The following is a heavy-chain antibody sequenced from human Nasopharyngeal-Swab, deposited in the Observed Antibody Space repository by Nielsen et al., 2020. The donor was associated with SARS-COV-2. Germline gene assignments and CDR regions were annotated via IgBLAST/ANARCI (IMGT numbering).Heavy chain of an antibody. CDR3: ARDDGQLGDS. J-gene: IGHJ4*02. D-gene: IGHD6-6*01. CDR2: IGGSGDST. Sequence: GGSLRLSCAATGFTFSSYCMTWVRQAPGKGLEWVSSIGGSGDSTFYADSVKGRFTISRDRSKNTLFLQMNSLRPEDTAVYYCARDDGQLGDSWGQGTLVTVSS. V-gene: IGHV3-23*01. CDR1: GFTFSSYC.